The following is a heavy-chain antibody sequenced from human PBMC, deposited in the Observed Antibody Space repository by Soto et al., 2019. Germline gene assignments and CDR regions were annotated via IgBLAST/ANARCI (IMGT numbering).Heavy chain of an antibody. CDR3: TRKLNYFDD. Sequence: QVQLVQSGAEVKKPGASVKVSCKASGYTFTSYGISWVRQAPGQGLEWMGWISAYNGNTKYAQKLQGRGTMTTDTSTSTAYMGLRRLRSDDTAVYDWTRKLNYFDDWGQGTLGSVAS. V-gene: IGHV1-18*01. J-gene: IGHJ4*01. CDR1: GYTFTSYG. D-gene: IGHD3-16*01. CDR2: ISAYNGNT.